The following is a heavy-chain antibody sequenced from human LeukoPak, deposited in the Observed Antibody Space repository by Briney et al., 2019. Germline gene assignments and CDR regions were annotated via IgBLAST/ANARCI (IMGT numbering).Heavy chain of an antibody. Sequence: GGSLRLSCAASGFTFRSYWLHWVRQAPGKGLVWVSRINTDGSSTSYADSVKGRFTISRDNAKNTLYLQMNSLRAEDTAVYYCARDLHRVAAEPLDYWGQGTLVTVSS. CDR3: ARDLHRVAAEPLDY. CDR2: INTDGSST. J-gene: IGHJ4*02. CDR1: GFTFRSYW. D-gene: IGHD6-25*01. V-gene: IGHV3-74*01.